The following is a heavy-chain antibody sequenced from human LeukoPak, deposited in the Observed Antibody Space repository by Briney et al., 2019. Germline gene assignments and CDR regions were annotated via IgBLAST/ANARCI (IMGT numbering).Heavy chain of an antibody. J-gene: IGHJ5*02. V-gene: IGHV5-51*01. Sequence: GGSLKISCKGSGCSFANYWIGWVRQMPGKGLEWLGVIYPADSLTRYSPSFQGQVTISADKSISTAYLQWSSLKASDSAMYYCARQFIVGDFGWFDPWGQGTLVTVSS. CDR2: IYPADSLT. CDR1: GCSFANYW. D-gene: IGHD1-26*01. CDR3: ARQFIVGDFGWFDP.